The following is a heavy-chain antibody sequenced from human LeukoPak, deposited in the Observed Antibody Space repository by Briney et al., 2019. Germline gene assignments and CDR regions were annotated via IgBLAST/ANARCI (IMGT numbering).Heavy chain of an antibody. V-gene: IGHV1-2*02. CDR3: ARDREYQLPHY. CDR2: INPNSGGT. J-gene: IGHJ4*02. Sequence: GLEWMGWINPNSGGTNYAQKFQGRVTMTRDTSISTAYMELSRLRSDDTAVYYCARDREYQLPHYWGQGTLVTVSS. D-gene: IGHD2-2*01.